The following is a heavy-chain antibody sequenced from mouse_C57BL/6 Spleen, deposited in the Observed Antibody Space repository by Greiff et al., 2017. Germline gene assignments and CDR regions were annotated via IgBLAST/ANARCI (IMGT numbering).Heavy chain of an antibody. CDR2: IHPSDSDT. Sequence: QVKLQQPGAELVKPGASVKVSCKASGYTFTSYWMHGVKQRPGQGLEWIGRIHPSDSDTNYNQKFKGKATLTVDKSSSTAYMQRSSLTSEDSAFYYCATGRGNQAWFAYWGQGTLVTVSA. CDR3: ATGRGNQAWFAY. J-gene: IGHJ3*01. V-gene: IGHV1-74*01. D-gene: IGHD2-1*01. CDR1: GYTFTSYW.